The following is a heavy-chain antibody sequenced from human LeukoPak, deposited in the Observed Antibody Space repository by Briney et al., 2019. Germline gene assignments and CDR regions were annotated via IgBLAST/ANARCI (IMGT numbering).Heavy chain of an antibody. CDR3: ATRDSSGYKLDY. D-gene: IGHD3-22*01. CDR1: GGSISSGGYY. Sequence: SQTLSLTCTVSGGSISSGGYYWSWIRQHPGKGLEWIRYIYYSGRTYYNPSLKSRVTISVDTSKNQFSLKLSSVTAADTAVYYCATRDSSGYKLDYWGQGTLVTVFS. CDR2: IYYSGRT. V-gene: IGHV4-31*03. J-gene: IGHJ4*02.